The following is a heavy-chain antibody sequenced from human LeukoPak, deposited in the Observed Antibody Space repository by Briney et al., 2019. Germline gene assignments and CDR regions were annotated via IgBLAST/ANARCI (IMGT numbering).Heavy chain of an antibody. J-gene: IGHJ4*02. D-gene: IGHD6-13*01. V-gene: IGHV4-34*01. Sequence: PSETLSLTCAVYGGSFSGYYWSWIRQPPGKGLEWIGEINHSGSTNYNPSLKSRVTISVDTSKNQFSLKLSSVTAADTAAYYCARESGAYSSSPKYFDYWGQGTLVTVSS. CDR2: INHSGST. CDR1: GGSFSGYY. CDR3: ARESGAYSSSPKYFDY.